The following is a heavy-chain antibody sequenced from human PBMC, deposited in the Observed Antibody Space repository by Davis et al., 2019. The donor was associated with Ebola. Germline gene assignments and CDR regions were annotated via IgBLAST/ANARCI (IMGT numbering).Heavy chain of an antibody. V-gene: IGHV1-69*13. CDR3: ARNREQRLLHYYFSLDV. CDR2: IIPIFGTA. D-gene: IGHD2/OR15-2a*01. CDR1: GGTFSSHT. J-gene: IGHJ6*04. Sequence: SVKVSCKVTGGTFSSHTISWVRQAPGQGLVWMAEIIPIFGTANYAQKFQGRVTITADESTSTAYMELSSLRSEDTAVYYCARNREQRLLHYYFSLDVWGKGTTVTVSS.